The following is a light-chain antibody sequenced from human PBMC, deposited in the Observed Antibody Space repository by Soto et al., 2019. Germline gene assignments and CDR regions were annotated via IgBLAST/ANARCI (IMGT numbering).Light chain of an antibody. CDR1: QSISSY. V-gene: IGKV1-39*01. CDR3: QQSYSTLVT. CDR2: AAS. J-gene: IGKJ1*01. Sequence: DVQMTHTTSSLSASVGDRVTITCRASQSISSYLNWYQQKPGKAPKLLIYAASSLQSGVPSRFSGSGSGTDFTLTISSLQPEDFATYYCQQSYSTLVTFGQGTKVAIK.